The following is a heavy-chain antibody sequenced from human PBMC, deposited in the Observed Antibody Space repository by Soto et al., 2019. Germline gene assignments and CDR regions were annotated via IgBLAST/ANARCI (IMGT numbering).Heavy chain of an antibody. CDR1: GGSGGSFSSYY. Sequence: SETLSLTCAVYGGSGGSFSSYYWSWIRQPPGKGLEWIGYIYYSGSTNYNPSLKSRVTISVDTSKNQFSLKLSSVTAADTAVYYCASSNIAAAGFYYYGMYVWGRGTTVTVSS. CDR3: ASSNIAAAGFYYYGMYV. D-gene: IGHD6-13*01. CDR2: IYYSGST. J-gene: IGHJ6*02. V-gene: IGHV4-59*02.